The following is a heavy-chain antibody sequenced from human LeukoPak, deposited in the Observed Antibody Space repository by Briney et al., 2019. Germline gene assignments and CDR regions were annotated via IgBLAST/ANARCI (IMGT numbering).Heavy chain of an antibody. J-gene: IGHJ4*02. D-gene: IGHD3-10*01. CDR2: INTNTGNP. CDR3: ARAWRFGELLYAVFDY. Sequence: APVKVSCKASGYTFTSYAMNWVRQAPGQGLEWMGWINTNTGNPTYAQGFTGRFVFSLDTSVSTAYLQISSLKAEDTAVYYCARAWRFGELLYAVFDYWGQGTLVTVPS. V-gene: IGHV7-4-1*02. CDR1: GYTFTSYA.